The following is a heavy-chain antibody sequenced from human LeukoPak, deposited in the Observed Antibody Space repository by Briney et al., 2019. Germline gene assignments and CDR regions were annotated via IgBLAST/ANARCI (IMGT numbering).Heavy chain of an antibody. Sequence: GGSLRLSCAASGFTFSSYWMSWVRQAPGKGLEWVANIKQDGSEKYYVDSVKGRFTISRGNAKNSLYLQMNSLRAEDTAVYYCARDLLRYFDWFDYWGQGTLVTVSS. D-gene: IGHD3-9*01. V-gene: IGHV3-7*01. CDR3: ARDLLRYFDWFDY. CDR1: GFTFSSYW. J-gene: IGHJ5*01. CDR2: IKQDGSEK.